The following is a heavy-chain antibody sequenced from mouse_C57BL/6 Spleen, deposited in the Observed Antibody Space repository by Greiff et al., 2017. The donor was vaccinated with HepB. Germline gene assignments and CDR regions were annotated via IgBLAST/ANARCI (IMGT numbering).Heavy chain of an antibody. D-gene: IGHD2-4*01. Sequence: VQLQQPGAELVMPGASVKLSCKASGYTFTSYWMHWVKQRPGQGLAWIGEIDPSDSYTNYNQKFKGKSTLTVDKSSSTAYMQLSSLTSEDSAVYYCARCDYTWFAYWGQGTLVTVSA. V-gene: IGHV1-69*01. CDR3: ARCDYTWFAY. CDR1: GYTFTSYW. J-gene: IGHJ3*01. CDR2: IDPSDSYT.